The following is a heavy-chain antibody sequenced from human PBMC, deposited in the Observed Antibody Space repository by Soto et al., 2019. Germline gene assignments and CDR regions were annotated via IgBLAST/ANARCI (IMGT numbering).Heavy chain of an antibody. V-gene: IGHV3-7*01. CDR1: GFSFSSFW. J-gene: IGHJ4*02. CDR2: IKQDGSEK. D-gene: IGHD2-21*01. CDR3: ARYRWAGGRYCVGDCAIFDY. Sequence: GGSLRLSCAASGFSFSSFWMSWVRQAPGKGPEWVANIKQDGSEKYYVESVRGRFTISRDNAKKSLFLQVDSLRADDTAMYYCARYRWAGGRYCVGDCAIFDYWGQGALVTVSS.